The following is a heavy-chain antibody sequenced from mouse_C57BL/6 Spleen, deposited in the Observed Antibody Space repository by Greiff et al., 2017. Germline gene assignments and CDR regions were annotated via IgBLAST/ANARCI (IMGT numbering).Heavy chain of an antibody. D-gene: IGHD1-1*01. V-gene: IGHV1-84*01. CDR3: ARSDYGSSSYFDY. J-gene: IGHJ2*01. CDR1: GYTFTDYY. Sequence: QVQLQQPGPELVKPGASVKISCKASGYTFTDYYINWVKQRPGQGLEWIGCIYPGSGNTKYNEKFKGKATLTVDTSSSTTYMQLSSLPSEDSAVYLCARSDYGSSSYFDYWGQGTTLTVSS. CDR2: IYPGSGNT.